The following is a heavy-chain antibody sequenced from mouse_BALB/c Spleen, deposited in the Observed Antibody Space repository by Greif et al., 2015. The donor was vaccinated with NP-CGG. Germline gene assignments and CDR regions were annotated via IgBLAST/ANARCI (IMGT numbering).Heavy chain of an antibody. Sequence: EVQLVESGPELVKPGASVKMSCKASGYTFTSYVMHWVKQKPRQGLEWIGYINPYNDGTKYNEKFKGKATLTSDKSSSTAYMELSSLTSEDSAVYYCARKFITTATFDYWGQGTTLTVSS. V-gene: IGHV1-14*01. D-gene: IGHD1-2*01. CDR2: INPYNDGT. CDR3: ARKFITTATFDY. J-gene: IGHJ2*01. CDR1: GYTFTSYV.